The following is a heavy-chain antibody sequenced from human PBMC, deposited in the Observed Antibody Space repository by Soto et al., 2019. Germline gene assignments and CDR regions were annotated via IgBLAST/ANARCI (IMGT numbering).Heavy chain of an antibody. D-gene: IGHD3-9*01. CDR1: GFTFSSYA. Sequence: PGGSLRLSCAASGFTFSSYAMSWVRQAPGKGLEWVSAISGSGGSTYYADSVKGRFTISRDNSKNTLYLQMNSLGAEDTAVYYCAKAVNGAILTGYPGYWGQGTLVTSPQ. CDR3: AKAVNGAILTGYPGY. CDR2: ISGSGGST. J-gene: IGHJ4*02. V-gene: IGHV3-23*01.